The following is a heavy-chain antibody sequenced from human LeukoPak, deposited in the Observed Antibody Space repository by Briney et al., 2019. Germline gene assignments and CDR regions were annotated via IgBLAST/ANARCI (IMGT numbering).Heavy chain of an antibody. Sequence: PGRSLRLSCAASGFTFSSYDMHWVRQATGKGLEWVSAIGTAGDTYYPGSVKGRFTISRENAKNSLYLQMNSLRAEDTAVYYCAREIATVTTYLGAFDIWGQGTMVTVSS. CDR1: GFTFSSYD. J-gene: IGHJ3*02. V-gene: IGHV3-13*01. D-gene: IGHD4-17*01. CDR2: IGTAGDT. CDR3: AREIATVTTYLGAFDI.